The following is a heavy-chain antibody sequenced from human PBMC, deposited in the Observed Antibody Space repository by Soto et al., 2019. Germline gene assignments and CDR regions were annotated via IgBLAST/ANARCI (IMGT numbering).Heavy chain of an antibody. J-gene: IGHJ4*02. Sequence: PSGTLSLTCAVYGGSFIGYYWSWIRQTPGEGLEWIGEINHSGRTNDNPSLKSRVTISVDTSKNQFSLKLTSVTAADTAVYYCARDKITGRFGYWGQGTLVTVSS. D-gene: IGHD2-8*02. CDR1: GGSFIGYY. CDR3: ARDKITGRFGY. V-gene: IGHV4-34*01. CDR2: INHSGRT.